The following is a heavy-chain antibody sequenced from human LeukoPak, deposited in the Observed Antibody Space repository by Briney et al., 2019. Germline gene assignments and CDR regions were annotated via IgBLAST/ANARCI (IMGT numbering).Heavy chain of an antibody. Sequence: GGSLRLSGSVSGFTFSSYTMHWVRQAPGKGLVWVSRISSDGSTTSYADSVKGRFTISRDNAKNTLYLQMSSLRAEDTAVYYCARRGGSYNDYWGQGTLVTVSS. J-gene: IGHJ4*02. CDR3: ARRGGSYNDY. V-gene: IGHV3-74*01. CDR1: GFTFSSYT. CDR2: ISSDGSTT. D-gene: IGHD1-26*01.